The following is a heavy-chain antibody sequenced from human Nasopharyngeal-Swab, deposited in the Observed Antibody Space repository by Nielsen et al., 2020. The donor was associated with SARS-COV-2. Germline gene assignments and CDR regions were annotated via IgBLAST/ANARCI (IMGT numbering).Heavy chain of an antibody. D-gene: IGHD2-2*02. J-gene: IGHJ5*02. V-gene: IGHV4-4*02. CDR1: GGSISSSNW. Sequence: SETLSLTCAVSGGSISSSNWWTWVRQPPGKGLQWIGEIYHSGSTYYNPSLKSRVTISIDASKNQFSLKLSSVTAADTAVYYCARLYISPRRFDPWGQGTLVTVSS. CDR2: IYHSGST. CDR3: ARLYISPRRFDP.